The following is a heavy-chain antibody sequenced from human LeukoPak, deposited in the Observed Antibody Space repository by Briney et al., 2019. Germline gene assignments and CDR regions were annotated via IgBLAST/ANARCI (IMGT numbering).Heavy chain of an antibody. J-gene: IGHJ5*02. CDR1: GLTFNTFW. CDR3: VRGGFAPDT. D-gene: IGHD3-16*01. CDR2: IQPDGSGK. V-gene: IGHV3-7*01. Sequence: GGSLRLSCAASGLTFNTFWMTWVRQAPGKGLEWVATIQPDGSGKYYLDSVRGRFTVSRDNTQNSLYLQMNSLRPEDTAVYSCVRGGFAPDTWGQGTLVTVSS.